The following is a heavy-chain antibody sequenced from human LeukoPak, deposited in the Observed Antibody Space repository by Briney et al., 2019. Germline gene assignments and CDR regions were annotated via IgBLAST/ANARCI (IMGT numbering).Heavy chain of an antibody. CDR3: ANENYYGSGSYPDY. D-gene: IGHD3-10*01. CDR2: ISYDGSNK. CDR1: GFTFSSYG. Sequence: PGGSLRLSCAASGFTFSSYGIHWVRQAPGKGLEWVALISYDGSNKYYADSVKGRFTISRDNSKNTLYLQMNSLRAEDTAGYYCANENYYGSGSYPDYWGQGTLVTVSS. J-gene: IGHJ4*02. V-gene: IGHV3-30*18.